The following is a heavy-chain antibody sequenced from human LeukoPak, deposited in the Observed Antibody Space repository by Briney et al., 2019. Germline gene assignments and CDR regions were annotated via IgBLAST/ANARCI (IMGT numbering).Heavy chain of an antibody. D-gene: IGHD6-13*01. J-gene: IGHJ4*02. CDR3: AREGGGSVGYFDY. Sequence: SETLSLTCTVSGASISSYYWTWIRQPAGKGLEWIGRIHTSGTTNYNPSLKSRVSMSGDTSKNQFSLKLTSETAADTAMYYCAREGGGSVGYFDYWGQGTLVTVSS. V-gene: IGHV4-4*07. CDR1: GASISSYY. CDR2: IHTSGTT.